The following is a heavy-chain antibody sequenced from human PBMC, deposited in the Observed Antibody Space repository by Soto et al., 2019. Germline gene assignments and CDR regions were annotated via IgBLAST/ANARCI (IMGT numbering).Heavy chain of an antibody. CDR2: IIPFFGTE. Sequence: QVQLVQSGAEVKKPGSSVKVSCKASGGTFSSYAISWVRQAPGQGLEWMGGIIPFFGTENYAQKFQDRVTVIADKSTSTAYMKLSSLRSEDTAVYYCARVAVLRFLEWQMGDYHYYGMDVWGQGTTVTVSS. CDR1: GGTFSSYA. V-gene: IGHV1-69*06. CDR3: ARVAVLRFLEWQMGDYHYYGMDV. D-gene: IGHD3-3*01. J-gene: IGHJ6*02.